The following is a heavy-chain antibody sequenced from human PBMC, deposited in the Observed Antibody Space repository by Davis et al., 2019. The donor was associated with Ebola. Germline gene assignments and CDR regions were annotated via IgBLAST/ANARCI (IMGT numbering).Heavy chain of an antibody. V-gene: IGHV3-7*01. Sequence: PGGSLRLSCAASGITFSRHPMNWVRQAPGKGLEWVANIKQDGSEKYYMDSVKGRFTISRDNAKNSLYLQMNSLRAEDTAVYYCARGGWDYWGQGTLVTVSS. J-gene: IGHJ4*02. CDR1: GITFSRHP. CDR3: ARGGWDY. CDR2: IKQDGSEK.